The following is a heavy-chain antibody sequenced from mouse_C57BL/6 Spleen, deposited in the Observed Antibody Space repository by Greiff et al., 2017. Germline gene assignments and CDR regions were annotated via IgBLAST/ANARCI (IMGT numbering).Heavy chain of an antibody. V-gene: IGHV5-4*01. CDR1: GFTFSSYA. Sequence: EVQRVESGGGLVKPGGSLKLSCAASGFTFSSYAMSWVRQTPEKRLEWVATISDGGSYTYYPDNVKGRFTISRDNAKNNLYLQMGHLKSEDTAMYYCARVGQFITTVVASTYAMDYWGQGTSVTVSS. D-gene: IGHD1-1*01. J-gene: IGHJ4*01. CDR3: ARVGQFITTVVASTYAMDY. CDR2: ISDGGSYT.